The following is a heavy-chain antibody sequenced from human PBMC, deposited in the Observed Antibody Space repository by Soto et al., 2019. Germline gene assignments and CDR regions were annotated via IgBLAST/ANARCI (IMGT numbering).Heavy chain of an antibody. CDR1: GGSFIGYY. CDR3: ARIRHYDYVWGSYRYRYFDY. Sequence: PSETLSLTCAVYGGSFIGYYWSWIRQPPGKGLEWIGEINHSGSTNHNPSLKSRVTISVDTSKNQFSLKLSSVTAADTAVYYCARIRHYDYVWGSYRYRYFDYWGQGTLVTVSS. J-gene: IGHJ4*02. D-gene: IGHD3-16*02. CDR2: INHSGST. V-gene: IGHV4-34*01.